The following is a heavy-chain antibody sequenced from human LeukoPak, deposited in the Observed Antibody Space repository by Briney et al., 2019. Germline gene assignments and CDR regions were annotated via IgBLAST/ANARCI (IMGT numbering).Heavy chain of an antibody. V-gene: IGHV1-2*02. D-gene: IGHD6-13*01. Sequence: ASVKVSCKASGYTFTGYYMHWVRQAPGQGLEWMGWINPNSGGTNYAQKFQGRVTMTSAPSISTAYIELSRLRSDATAVYYCASGGAAARMPTKHYWGQGTLVTVSS. J-gene: IGHJ4*02. CDR2: INPNSGGT. CDR1: GYTFTGYY. CDR3: ASGGAAARMPTKHY.